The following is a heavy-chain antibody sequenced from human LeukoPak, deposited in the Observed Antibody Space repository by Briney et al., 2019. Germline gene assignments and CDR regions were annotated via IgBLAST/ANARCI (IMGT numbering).Heavy chain of an antibody. J-gene: IGHJ4*02. CDR3: ARVAIFGGSVAAADY. CDR1: GYTFTGYY. CDR2: INPNSGGT. Sequence: VSVKVSCKASGYTFTGYYMHWVRQAPGQGLEWMGWINPNSGGTNYAQKFQGRVTMTRDTSISTAYMELSRLRSDDTAVYYCARVAIFGGSVAAADYWGQGTLVTVSS. D-gene: IGHD6-13*01. V-gene: IGHV1-2*02.